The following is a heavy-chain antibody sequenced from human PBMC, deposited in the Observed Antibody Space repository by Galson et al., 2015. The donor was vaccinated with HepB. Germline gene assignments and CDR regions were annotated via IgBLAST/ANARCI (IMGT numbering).Heavy chain of an antibody. D-gene: IGHD5-18*01. CDR3: TRRGDGYGLIDS. CDR1: GFTFSDYS. V-gene: IGHV3-49*03. J-gene: IGHJ4*02. Sequence: SLRLSCAASGFTFSDYSMSWFRQAPGEGPQWVGFIRIKAYGGTTEYAASVKGRFTISRDDSKSIAYLQMNSLKTDDTAVYYCTRRGDGYGLIDSWGQGTLVTVSS. CDR2: IRIKAYGGTT.